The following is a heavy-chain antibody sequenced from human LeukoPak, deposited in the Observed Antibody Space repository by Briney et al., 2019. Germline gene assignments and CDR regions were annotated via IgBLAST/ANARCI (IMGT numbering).Heavy chain of an antibody. CDR3: ARASPGEYYYYGMDV. J-gene: IGHJ6*02. CDR2: MNPKSGNR. V-gene: IGHV1-8*01. CDR1: GYTFINYD. Sequence: GASVTVSCKTSGYTFINYDIAWVRQASGQGLEWMGWMNPKSGNRGSAQKFQGRVTMTMNTSMRTASMELSNLTSDDSAVYYCARASPGEYYYYGMDVWGQGTSVTVSS.